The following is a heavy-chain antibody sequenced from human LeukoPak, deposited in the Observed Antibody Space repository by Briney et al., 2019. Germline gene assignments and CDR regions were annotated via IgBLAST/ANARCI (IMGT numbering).Heavy chain of an antibody. J-gene: IGHJ4*02. CDR1: GFTFTSYA. D-gene: IGHD3-3*01. CDR3: ARVSPPYDFWSGYPDY. CDR2: ISYDGSNK. Sequence: GGSLRLSCAASGFTFTSYAMQWVRQAPGKGPEWVAIISYDGSNKYYADSVKGRFTISRDNSKNTLYLQMNSLRIEGTAVFYCARVSPPYDFWSGYPDYWGQGTLVTVSS. V-gene: IGHV3-30*04.